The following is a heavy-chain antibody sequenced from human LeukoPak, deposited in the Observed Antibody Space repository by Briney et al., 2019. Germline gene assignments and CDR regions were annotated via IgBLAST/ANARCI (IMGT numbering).Heavy chain of an antibody. CDR1: GFTFSSYW. CDR2: INTDESST. J-gene: IGHJ6*02. CDR3: ARDLDRRQWLVPGNYYYGMDV. V-gene: IGHV3-74*01. D-gene: IGHD6-19*01. Sequence: GGSLRLSCAASGFTFSSYWMHWVRQAPGKGLVWVSRINTDESSTSYADSVKGRFTISRDNAKNTLYLQMNSLRAEDTAVYYCARDLDRRQWLVPGNYYYGMDVWGQGTTVTVS.